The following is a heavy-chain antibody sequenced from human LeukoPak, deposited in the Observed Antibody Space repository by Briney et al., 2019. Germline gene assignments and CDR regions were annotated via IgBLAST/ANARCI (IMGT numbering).Heavy chain of an antibody. Sequence: ASVKVSCKASGYTFTSYGISWVRQAPGQGLEWMGWISAYNGNTNYAQKLQGRVTMTTDTSTSTAYMELRSLRSDDTAVYYCARSSHRYDSSGQEGLFDYWGQGTLVTVSS. CDR3: ARSSHRYDSSGQEGLFDY. D-gene: IGHD3-22*01. J-gene: IGHJ4*02. CDR1: GYTFTSYG. V-gene: IGHV1-18*01. CDR2: ISAYNGNT.